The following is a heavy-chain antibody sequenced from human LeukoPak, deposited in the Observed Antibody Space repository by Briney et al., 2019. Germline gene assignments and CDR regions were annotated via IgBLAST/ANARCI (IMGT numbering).Heavy chain of an antibody. CDR2: IYPGDSDT. D-gene: IGHD3-22*01. CDR1: GYSFTSYW. V-gene: IGHV5-51*01. J-gene: IGHJ6*02. CDR3: ARQLPSGYYQEDYYGMDV. Sequence: HGESLKISCKGSGYSFTSYWIGWVRQMPGKGLEWMGIIYPGDSDTRYSPSFQGQVTISADKSISTAYLQWSSLKASDTAMYYCARQLPSGYYQEDYYGMDVWGQGTTVTVSS.